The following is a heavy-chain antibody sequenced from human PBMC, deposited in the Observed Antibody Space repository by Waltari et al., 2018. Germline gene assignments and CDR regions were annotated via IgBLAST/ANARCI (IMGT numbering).Heavy chain of an antibody. J-gene: IGHJ4*02. CDR3: ARVGTGYSYGYDY. CDR2: IYYSGST. D-gene: IGHD5-18*01. Sequence: QLQLQESGPGLVKPSETLSLTCTVSGGSISSSSYYWGWIRQPPGKGLEWIGSIYYSGSTNYNPSLKSRVTISVDTSKNQFSLKLSSVTAADTAVYYCARVGTGYSYGYDYWGQGTLVTVSS. V-gene: IGHV4-39*01. CDR1: GGSISSSSYY.